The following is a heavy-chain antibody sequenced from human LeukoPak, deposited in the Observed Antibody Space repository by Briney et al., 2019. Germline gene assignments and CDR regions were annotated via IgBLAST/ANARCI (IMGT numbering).Heavy chain of an antibody. D-gene: IGHD3-9*01. V-gene: IGHV3-30*18. CDR2: ISYDGSNK. CDR3: AKGFDPYYIDF. CDR1: EFTFSNYD. J-gene: IGHJ4*02. Sequence: PGGPLRLSCAASEFTFSNYDMHWVRQAPGKGLEWVAIISYDGSNKYYADSVKGRFTISRDNSKNTLYLQMNSLRADDTAVYYCAKGFDPYYIDFWGQGTLVTVSS.